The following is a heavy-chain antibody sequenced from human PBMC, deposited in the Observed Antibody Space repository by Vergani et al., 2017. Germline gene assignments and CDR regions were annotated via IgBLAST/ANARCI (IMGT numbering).Heavy chain of an antibody. D-gene: IGHD3-3*01. Sequence: EVQLVESGGGLVQPGGSLRLSCAASGFTFSSYWMSWVRQAPGKGLEWVANIKQDGSEKYYVDSVKGRFTVSSDNAKNSLYLQMNSLRAEDTAVYYCARDLVFGVIGWFDPWGQGTLVTVSS. CDR1: GFTFSSYW. J-gene: IGHJ5*02. CDR2: IKQDGSEK. V-gene: IGHV3-7*01. CDR3: ARDLVFGVIGWFDP.